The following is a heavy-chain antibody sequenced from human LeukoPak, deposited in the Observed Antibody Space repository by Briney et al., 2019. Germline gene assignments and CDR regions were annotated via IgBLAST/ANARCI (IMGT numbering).Heavy chain of an antibody. CDR1: GYTFTSYY. V-gene: IGHV1-46*01. D-gene: IGHD3-3*01. J-gene: IGHJ4*02. Sequence: ASVKVSCKASGYTFTSYYMHWVRQAPGQGLEWMGIINPSGGSTSYAQKFQGRVTMTRDMSTSTVYMELSSLRSEDTAVYYCARDHRGGAVLRFLEWLLSDFDYWGQGTLVTVSS. CDR3: ARDHRGGAVLRFLEWLLSDFDY. CDR2: INPSGGST.